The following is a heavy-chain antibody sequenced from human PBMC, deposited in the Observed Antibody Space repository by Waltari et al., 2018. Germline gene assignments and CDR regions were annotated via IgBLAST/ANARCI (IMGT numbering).Heavy chain of an antibody. CDR2: MIPMFGAP. D-gene: IGHD6-19*01. Sequence: QVELVQSGAEVKKHGSSVRVSCKASGGAFSCYASRWVRQAPGQGLVWMGGMIPMFGAPNYAQKFQGRITITTDESTRTDYMELSSLRSDDTAVYFCATSSSGWYQDASDVWGHGTLVTV. J-gene: IGHJ3*01. V-gene: IGHV1-69*05. CDR3: ATSSSGWYQDASDV. CDR1: GGAFSCYA.